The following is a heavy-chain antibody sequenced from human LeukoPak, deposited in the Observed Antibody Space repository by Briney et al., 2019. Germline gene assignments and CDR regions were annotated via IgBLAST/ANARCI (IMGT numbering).Heavy chain of an antibody. Sequence: PGGSLRLSCAASGFTFSSYGMHWVRQAPGKGLEWVAVIWYDGSNKYYADSVKGRFTISRDNSKNTLYLQMNSLRAEDTAVYYCAKGLNVLRCARTPSLFDYWGQGTLVTVSS. D-gene: IGHD3-3*01. J-gene: IGHJ4*02. CDR2: IWYDGSNK. V-gene: IGHV3-33*06. CDR1: GFTFSSYG. CDR3: AKGLNVLRCARTPSLFDY.